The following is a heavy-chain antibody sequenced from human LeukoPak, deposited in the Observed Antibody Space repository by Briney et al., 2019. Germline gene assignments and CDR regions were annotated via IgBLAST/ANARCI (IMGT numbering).Heavy chain of an antibody. CDR2: IKSKTDGGTT. Sequence: GGSLRLSCAASGFTFSNAWMSWVRQAPGKGLEWVGRIKSKTDGGTTDYAAPVKGRFTISRDNSKSIAYLQMNSLKTEDTAVYYCTSRPPTYYYDSSGSEYDYWGQGTLVTVSS. CDR3: TSRPPTYYYDSSGSEYDY. J-gene: IGHJ4*02. D-gene: IGHD3-22*01. V-gene: IGHV3-15*01. CDR1: GFTFSNAW.